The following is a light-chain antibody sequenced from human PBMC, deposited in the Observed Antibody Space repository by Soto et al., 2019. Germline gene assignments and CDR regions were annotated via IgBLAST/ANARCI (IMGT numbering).Light chain of an antibody. CDR1: QSISSW. Sequence: DIQMTQSPSTLSASVGDRVTITCRASQSISSWLAWYQQKPGKAPKLLIYDASSLESGVPSRFSGSGSGTEFTLTISSLKPDDFATYYCKQYNSYWTLGKGTKV. CDR3: KQYNSYWT. CDR2: DAS. J-gene: IGKJ1*01. V-gene: IGKV1-5*01.